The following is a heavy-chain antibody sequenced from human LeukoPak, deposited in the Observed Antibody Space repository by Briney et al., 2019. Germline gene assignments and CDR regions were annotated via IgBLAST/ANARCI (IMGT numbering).Heavy chain of an antibody. V-gene: IGHV3-30-3*01. CDR2: ISYDGSNK. J-gene: IGHJ6*03. D-gene: IGHD3-3*01. Sequence: GGSLRLSCAASGFTFSSYAMHWVRQAPGKGLEWVAVISYDGSNKYYADSVKGRFTISRDNSKNTLYLQMNSLRAEDTAVYYCARDPRRIFGVVIIVYYYYYMDVWGKGTTVTVSS. CDR1: GFTFSSYA. CDR3: ARDPRRIFGVVIIVYYYYYMDV.